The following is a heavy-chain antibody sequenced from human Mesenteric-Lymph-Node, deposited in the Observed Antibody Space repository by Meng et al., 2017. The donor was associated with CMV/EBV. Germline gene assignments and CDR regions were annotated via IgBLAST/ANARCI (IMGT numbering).Heavy chain of an antibody. V-gene: IGHV1-2*02. CDR1: GYTFTSYY. CDR2: INPNSGGT. Sequence: ASVKVSCKASGYTFTSYYMHWVRQAPGQGLEWMGWINPNSGGTTYAQKFQGRVTMTGDTSISAAYMELSRLTSDDTAVYYCARDSGESSSSGLDVWGQGTTVTVSS. CDR3: ARDSGESSSSGLDV. J-gene: IGHJ6*02. D-gene: IGHD6-19*01.